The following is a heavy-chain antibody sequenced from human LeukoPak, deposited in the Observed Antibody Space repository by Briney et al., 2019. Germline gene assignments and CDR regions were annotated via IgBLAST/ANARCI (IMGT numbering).Heavy chain of an antibody. CDR2: INPSGGST. CDR1: GYTLTELS. Sequence: ASVTVSCKVSGYTLTELSMHWVRQAPGQGLEWMGIINPSGGSTSYAQKFQGRVTTTRDTSTSTVYMELSSLRSEDTAVYYCARGPGYSYGFGYYYYYGMDVWGQGTTVTVSS. J-gene: IGHJ6*02. D-gene: IGHD5-18*01. V-gene: IGHV1-46*01. CDR3: ARGPGYSYGFGYYYYYGMDV.